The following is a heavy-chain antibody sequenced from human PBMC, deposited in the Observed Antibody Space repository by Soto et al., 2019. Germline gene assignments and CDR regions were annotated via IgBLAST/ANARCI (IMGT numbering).Heavy chain of an antibody. Sequence: GGSLRLSCAASGFTFSSYAMYWVRQAPGKGLEWMAFISHDGNNTYYADSVKGRFSISRDNSKNTLYLQMNSLRAEDTAVYYCAKDRGYSYDEFDYWGQGTLVTVSS. D-gene: IGHD5-18*01. CDR3: AKDRGYSYDEFDY. V-gene: IGHV3-30-3*01. J-gene: IGHJ4*02. CDR1: GFTFSSYA. CDR2: ISHDGNNT.